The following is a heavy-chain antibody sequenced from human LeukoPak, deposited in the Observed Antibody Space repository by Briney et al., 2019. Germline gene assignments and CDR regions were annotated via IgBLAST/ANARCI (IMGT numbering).Heavy chain of an antibody. J-gene: IGHJ4*02. CDR3: ATYYSDTSARD. CDR1: GYTFTAYY. V-gene: IGHV1-2*02. CDR2: INPNSGGT. D-gene: IGHD3-22*01. Sequence: ASVKVSCKASGYTFTAYYMFWVRQAPGQGLEWMGWINPNSGGTNYAPKFQGRVTMTRDTSISTAYMELSGLTSDDTAVYFCATYYSDTSARDWGQGTLVTVSS.